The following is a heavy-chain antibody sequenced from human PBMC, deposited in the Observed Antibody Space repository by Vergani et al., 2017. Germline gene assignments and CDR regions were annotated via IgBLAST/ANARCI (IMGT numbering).Heavy chain of an antibody. D-gene: IGHD2-15*01. CDR3: ARHGYCSGGSCFRYYYYGMYV. Sequence: EVQLVQSGAEVKKPGESLKISCKGSGYSFTSYWIGCVRQMPGKGLEWRGIIYPGDSDTRYSPSFQGQVTISADKSISTGYLQWSSLKASDTAMYYWARHGYCSGGSCFRYYYYGMYVWGQGTTVTVSS. CDR2: IYPGDSDT. J-gene: IGHJ6*02. CDR1: GYSFTSYW. V-gene: IGHV5-51*01.